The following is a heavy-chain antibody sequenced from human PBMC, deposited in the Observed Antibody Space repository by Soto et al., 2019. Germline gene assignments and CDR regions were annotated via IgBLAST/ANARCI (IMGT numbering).Heavy chain of an antibody. D-gene: IGHD1-20*01. CDR3: ARDNSIYYYGMDV. V-gene: IGHV3-53*01. CDR1: GFTVSSNY. Sequence: GGSLRLSCAASGFTVSSNYMSWVRQAPGKGLEWVSVIYSGGSTYYADSVKGRFTISRDNSKNTLYLQMNSLRAEDTAVYYCARDNSIYYYGMDVWGQGTTVTVSS. CDR2: IYSGGST. J-gene: IGHJ6*02.